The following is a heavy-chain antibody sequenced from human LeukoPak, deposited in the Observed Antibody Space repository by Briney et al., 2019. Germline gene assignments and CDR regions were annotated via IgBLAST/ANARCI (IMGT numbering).Heavy chain of an antibody. J-gene: IGHJ4*02. CDR2: IIPIFSTA. CDR1: GGTFSSYA. CDR3: ARVHNSDYYFDY. V-gene: IGHV1-69*01. D-gene: IGHD1-1*01. Sequence: SVKVSCKASGGTFSSYAISWVRQAPGQGLEWMGGIIPIFSTANYAQKFQGRVTITADESTSTAYMELSSLRSEDTAVYYCARVHNSDYYFDYWGQGTLVTVSS.